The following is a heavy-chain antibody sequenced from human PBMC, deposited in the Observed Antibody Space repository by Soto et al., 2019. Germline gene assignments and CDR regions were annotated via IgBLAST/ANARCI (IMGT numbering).Heavy chain of an antibody. CDR1: GYTFTSYY. Sequence: ASVKVSCKASGYTFTSYYMHWVRQAPGQGLEWMGIINPSGGSTSYAQKFQGRVTMTRDTSTSTVYMELSSLRSEDTAVYYCARERPTARVIDDKRSRYYGMDGWGQGTTVTVSS. CDR3: ARERPTARVIDDKRSRYYGMDG. V-gene: IGHV1-46*01. CDR2: INPSGGST. J-gene: IGHJ6*02. D-gene: IGHD3-9*01.